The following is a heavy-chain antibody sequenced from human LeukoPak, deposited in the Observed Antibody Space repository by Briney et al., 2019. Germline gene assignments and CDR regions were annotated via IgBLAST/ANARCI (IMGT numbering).Heavy chain of an antibody. CDR1: GFTFSSHA. V-gene: IGHV3-64*01. Sequence: GGSLRLSCAASGFTFSSHAMHWVRQAPGKGLEYVSAISSNGGSTYYANSVKGRFTISRDNSKNTLYLQMGSLRAEDTAVYYCAELGITMIGGVWGKGTTVTISS. J-gene: IGHJ6*04. CDR3: AELGITMIGGV. CDR2: ISSNGGST. D-gene: IGHD3-10*02.